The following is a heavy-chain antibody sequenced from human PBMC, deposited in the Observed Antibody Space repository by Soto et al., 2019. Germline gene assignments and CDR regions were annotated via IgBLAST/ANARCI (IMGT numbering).Heavy chain of an antibody. D-gene: IGHD3-10*01. CDR2: INHSGST. CDR1: GGSFSGYY. J-gene: IGHJ6*02. CDR3: ASSAPGSAGYYYYGMDI. V-gene: IGHV4-34*01. Sequence: SETLSLTCAVYGGSFSGYYWSWIRQPPGKGLEWIGEINHSGSTNYNPSLKSRVTISVDTSKNQFSLKLSSVTAADTAVYYRASSAPGSAGYYYYGMDIWGQGTTVTVSS.